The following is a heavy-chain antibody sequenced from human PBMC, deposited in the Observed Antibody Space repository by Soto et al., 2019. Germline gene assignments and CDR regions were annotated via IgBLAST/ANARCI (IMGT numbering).Heavy chain of an antibody. V-gene: IGHV3-23*01. D-gene: IGHD1-26*01. CDR1: GFTFSSYA. CDR3: ANHHSDKDY. J-gene: IGHJ4*02. Sequence: GSLRLSCAASGFTFSSYAMSWVRQAPGKGLEWVSVIGGSGDGTDYADSVKGRFTISRDNSKNTLYLQMNSLRAEDTAVYYCANHHSDKDYWGQGTLVTVSS. CDR2: IGGSGDGT.